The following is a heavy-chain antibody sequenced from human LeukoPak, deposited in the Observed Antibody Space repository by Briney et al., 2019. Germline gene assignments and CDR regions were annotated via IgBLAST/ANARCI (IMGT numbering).Heavy chain of an antibody. D-gene: IGHD6-6*01. CDR2: IYNSETI. CDR1: GGSINSYY. J-gene: IGHJ3*02. V-gene: IGHV4-59*01. CDR3: VRVGGASSILSAFDI. Sequence: ASETLSLTCTVSGGSINSYYWSWIRQPPGKGLEWIGYIYNSETINYNPSLTSRVTISLDTSKNQVSLRLTSVTAADTAVYYCVRVGGASSILSAFDIWGQGTMVTVSS.